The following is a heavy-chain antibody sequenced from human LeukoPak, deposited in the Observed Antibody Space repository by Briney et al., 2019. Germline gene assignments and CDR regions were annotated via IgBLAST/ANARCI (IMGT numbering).Heavy chain of an antibody. V-gene: IGHV5-51*01. D-gene: IGHD2-15*01. Sequence: GESLKISCKGSGYSFTSYWIGWVRQMPGKRLEWMGIIYPGDSDTRYSPSFQGQVTISADKSISTAYLQWSSLKASDTAMYYRARPDCSGGSCYYFDYWGQGTLVTVSS. CDR3: ARPDCSGGSCYYFDY. CDR2: IYPGDSDT. J-gene: IGHJ4*02. CDR1: GYSFTSYW.